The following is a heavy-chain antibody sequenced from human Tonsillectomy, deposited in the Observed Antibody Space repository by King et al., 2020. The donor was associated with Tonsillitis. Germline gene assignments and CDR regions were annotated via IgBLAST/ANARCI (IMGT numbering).Heavy chain of an antibody. D-gene: IGHD2-2*01. CDR2: ISWNSGSI. J-gene: IGHJ6*02. CDR1: RFTFDDYA. CDR3: AKGVVPAKPYYYYYGMDV. Sequence: QLVQSGGGLVQPGRSLRLSCAASRFTFDDYAMHWVRQAPGKGLEWVSGISWNSGSIGYADSVKGRFTISRDNAKNSLYLQMNSLRAEDTALYYCAKGVVPAKPYYYYYGMDVWGQGTTVTVSS. V-gene: IGHV3-9*01.